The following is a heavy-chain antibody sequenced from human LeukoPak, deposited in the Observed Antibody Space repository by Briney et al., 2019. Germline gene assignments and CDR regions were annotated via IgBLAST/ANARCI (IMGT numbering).Heavy chain of an antibody. V-gene: IGHV4-39*01. CDR2: ISYSGST. D-gene: IGHD5-18*01. CDR3: ARLDGYSYGYLYYFDH. Sequence: SETLSLTCTVSGGSIANSPYYWGWIRQPPGQGLEWIGTISYSGSTYYNPSVKSRVTISVDTSKNQFSLKLSSVTAADTAVYYCARLDGYSYGYLYYFDHWGQGTLVTVSS. J-gene: IGHJ4*02. CDR1: GGSIANSPYY.